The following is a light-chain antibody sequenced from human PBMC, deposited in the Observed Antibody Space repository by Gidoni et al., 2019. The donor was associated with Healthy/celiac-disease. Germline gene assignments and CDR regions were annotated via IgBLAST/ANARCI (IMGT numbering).Light chain of an antibody. CDR1: QSVSSSY. Sequence: EIVLTQSPGTLSLYPGERATLSCRASQSVSSSYLAWYQQKPGQAPRLLIYGAASRATGIPYRFSGSRSGTNYTLTISRREPEDVAVYYCQQYGSTPLYTFGQGTKLEIK. V-gene: IGKV3-20*01. CDR2: GAA. J-gene: IGKJ2*01. CDR3: QQYGSTPLYT.